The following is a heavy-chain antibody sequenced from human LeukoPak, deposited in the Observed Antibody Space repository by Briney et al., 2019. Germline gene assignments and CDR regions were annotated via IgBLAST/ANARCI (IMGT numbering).Heavy chain of an antibody. D-gene: IGHD4-17*01. CDR2: IYYSGST. Sequence: SETLSLTCTVSGGSISSYYWSWIRQHPGKGLEWIGYIYYSGSTYYNPSLKSRVTISVDTSKSQFSLKLSSVTAADTAVYYCARSDYGDYVKWYFDLWGRGTLVTVSS. J-gene: IGHJ2*01. V-gene: IGHV4-59*06. CDR1: GGSISSYY. CDR3: ARSDYGDYVKWYFDL.